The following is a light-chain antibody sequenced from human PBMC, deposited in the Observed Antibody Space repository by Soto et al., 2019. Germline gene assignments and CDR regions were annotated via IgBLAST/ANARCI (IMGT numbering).Light chain of an antibody. J-gene: IGKJ1*01. Sequence: VATHSPASLSLYAGGRATFSCRASQSVSNNYLAWYQQKPGQAPRLLIYGASNRATGIPDRFSGSGSGTDFTLTISRLEPEDFAVYYCLQYGSSGTLGQGTKVDIK. V-gene: IGKV3-20*01. CDR3: LQYGSSGT. CDR1: QSVSNNY. CDR2: GAS.